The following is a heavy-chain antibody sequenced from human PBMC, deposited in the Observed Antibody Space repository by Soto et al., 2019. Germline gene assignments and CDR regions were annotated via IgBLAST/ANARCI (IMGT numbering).Heavy chain of an antibody. D-gene: IGHD4-17*01. V-gene: IGHV1-69*02. CDR2: IIPILGIA. CDR3: ARVHYGGNSVWFDP. CDR1: GGTFSSYT. J-gene: IGHJ5*02. Sequence: QVQLVQSGAEVKKPGSSVKVSCKASGGTFSSYTISWVRQAPGQGLEWMGRIIPILGIANYAQKFQGRVTITADKSTSTAYMELSSLRSEDTAVYYCARVHYGGNSVWFDPWGQGTLVTVSS.